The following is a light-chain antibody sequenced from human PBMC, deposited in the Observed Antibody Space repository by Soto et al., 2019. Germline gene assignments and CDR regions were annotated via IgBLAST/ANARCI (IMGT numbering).Light chain of an antibody. J-gene: IGLJ1*01. CDR3: CSFPGGSTLYL. CDR2: EAT. Sequence: QSALTQPASLSGSPRQSITISCTGGSSDVGSSNFVSWYQQHPGKAPKLIIYEATRRPSGVSGRFSGSKSGNTASLTISGLQPEDEADYYCCSFPGGSTLYLFGTGTKVTVL. V-gene: IGLV2-23*01. CDR1: SSDVGSSNF.